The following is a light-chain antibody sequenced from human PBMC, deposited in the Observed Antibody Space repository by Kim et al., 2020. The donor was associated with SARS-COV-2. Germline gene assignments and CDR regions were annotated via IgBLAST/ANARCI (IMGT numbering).Light chain of an antibody. V-gene: IGKV3-20*01. CDR3: QQYGSSPRT. CDR2: NAS. J-gene: IGKJ1*01. CDR1: QSVSSSY. Sequence: SPGETAPLAGRASQSVSSSYLAWYQQKPGQAPRLLIYNASNRATGIPDRFSGSGSGTDFTLTISRVEPEDFAVYYCQQYGSSPRTFGQGTKVDIK.